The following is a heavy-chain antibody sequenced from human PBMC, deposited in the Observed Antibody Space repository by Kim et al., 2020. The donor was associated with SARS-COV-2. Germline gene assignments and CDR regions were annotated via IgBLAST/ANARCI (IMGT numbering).Heavy chain of an antibody. J-gene: IGHJ4*02. V-gene: IGHV4-4*07. CDR3: AREYSSSLGRVFDY. CDR2: IYNTGSS. Sequence: SETLSLTCTVSGGSISSYYWSWIRQPAGKGLEWIGRIYNTGSSNYNPSFKSRVTMSVDTSNNQFSLKLTSVTAADTAVYYCAREYSSSLGRVFDYWGQGT. CDR1: GGSISSYY. D-gene: IGHD6-6*01.